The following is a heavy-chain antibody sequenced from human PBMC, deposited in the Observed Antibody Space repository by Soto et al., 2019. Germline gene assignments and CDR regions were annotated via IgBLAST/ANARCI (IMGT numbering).Heavy chain of an antibody. CDR1: GGTFSSYA. D-gene: IGHD2-21*02. Sequence: ASVKVSCKASGGTFSSYAISWVRQAPGQGLEWMGGIIPIFGTANYAQKFQGRVTITADESTSTAYMELSSLRSEDTAVYYCARPVGVTTFDAFDIWGQVTMVTVSS. CDR3: ARPVGVTTFDAFDI. V-gene: IGHV1-69*13. CDR2: IIPIFGTA. J-gene: IGHJ3*02.